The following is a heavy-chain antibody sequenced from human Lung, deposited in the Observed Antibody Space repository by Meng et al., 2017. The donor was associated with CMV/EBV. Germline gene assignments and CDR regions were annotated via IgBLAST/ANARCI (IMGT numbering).Heavy chain of an antibody. CDR2: IKQDGTEK. J-gene: IGHJ6*02. CDR1: GFTFSRFW. V-gene: IGHV3-7*01. D-gene: IGHD3-10*01. CDR3: ARVPESRDYCSGSYNGMDV. Sequence: GESXKISCTASGFTFSRFWMSWVRQAPGKGLEWVAKIKQDGTEKSYVDSVKGRFTISRDNAKNSLYLQMNRLRAEDTAVYYCARVPESRDYCSGSYNGMDVWXQGTXVTVSS.